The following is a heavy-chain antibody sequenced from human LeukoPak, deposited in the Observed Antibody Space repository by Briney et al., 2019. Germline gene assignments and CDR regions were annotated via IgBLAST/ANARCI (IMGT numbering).Heavy chain of an antibody. Sequence: SETLSLTCTVSGGSISSSSYYWGWIRQPPGNGLEWVGRIYHSGSTYYHPSLKSRVTLSLDTSKNQFSLKLSSLTAADTALYYCARDLAYYDFWSGYPPLDAFDIWGQGTMVTVSS. J-gene: IGHJ3*02. D-gene: IGHD3-3*01. CDR3: ARDLAYYDFWSGYPPLDAFDI. CDR1: GGSISSSSYY. CDR2: IYHSGST. V-gene: IGHV4-39*07.